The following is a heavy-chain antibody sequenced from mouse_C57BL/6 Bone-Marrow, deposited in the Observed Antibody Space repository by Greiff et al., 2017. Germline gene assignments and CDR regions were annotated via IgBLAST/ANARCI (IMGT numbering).Heavy chain of an antibody. CDR1: GYTFTSYG. D-gene: IGHD1-1*01. J-gene: IGHJ1*03. Sequence: VQLQQSGAELARPGASVKLSCKASGYTFTSYGISWVKQRPGQGLEWIGEIYPRSGNTYYNEKFKGKATVTADKSSSTAYMELRSLTSENSAVYFCARDCYGSVIEVWGTGTTVTVSS. CDR3: ARDCYGSVIEV. V-gene: IGHV1-81*01. CDR2: IYPRSGNT.